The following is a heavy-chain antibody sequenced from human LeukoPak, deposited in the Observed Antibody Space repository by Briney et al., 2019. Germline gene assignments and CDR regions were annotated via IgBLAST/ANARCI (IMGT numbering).Heavy chain of an antibody. Sequence: GGSLRLSCAASGFTFSTCSMKWVRQAPGKALEWVSSISGSSYHIYYADSVKGRFTISRDNANNLLYLQMNSLRAEDTAVYYCAKQLGYCSDGSCYFPYWGQGTLVTVSS. V-gene: IGHV3-21*01. CDR3: AKQLGYCSDGSCYFPY. J-gene: IGHJ4*02. D-gene: IGHD2-15*01. CDR1: GFTFSTCS. CDR2: ISGSSYHI.